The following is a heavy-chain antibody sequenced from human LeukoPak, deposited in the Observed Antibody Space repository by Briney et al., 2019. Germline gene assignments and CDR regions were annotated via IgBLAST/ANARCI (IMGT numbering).Heavy chain of an antibody. CDR1: GFTFSSYW. D-gene: IGHD3-3*01. Sequence: GGSLRLSCAASGFTFSSYWMSWVRQAPGKGLEWVSSISSSSSYIYYADSVKGRFTISRDNAKNSLYLQMNSLRAEDTAVYYCARGYYDFWSGRPNYFDYWGQGTLVTVSS. CDR2: ISSSSSYI. V-gene: IGHV3-21*01. CDR3: ARGYYDFWSGRPNYFDY. J-gene: IGHJ4*02.